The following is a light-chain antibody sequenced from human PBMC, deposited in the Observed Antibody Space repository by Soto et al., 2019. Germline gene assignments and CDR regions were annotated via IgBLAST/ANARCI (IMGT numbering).Light chain of an antibody. V-gene: IGLV1-44*01. CDR3: EAWDDSLNGVV. CDR2: SNN. Sequence: QSVLTQTPSASGTPGQRVNISCSGSSSNIGSNNVNWYQQLPGTAPKLLIYSNNQRPSGVTDRFSGSKSGTSASLAISGLQSEDEADYYCEAWDDSLNGVVFGGGTKLTVL. J-gene: IGLJ2*01. CDR1: SSNIGSNN.